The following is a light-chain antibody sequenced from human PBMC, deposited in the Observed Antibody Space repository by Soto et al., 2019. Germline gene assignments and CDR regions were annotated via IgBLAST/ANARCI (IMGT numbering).Light chain of an antibody. Sequence: EIVLTQSPGTLSLSPGERATLSCRASQSVSSSYLAWYQQKPGQAPRLLIYGASSRATGIPDRFSGSGSGTDFTLTISRLEPEDFAVYYCQQYGSSHRTFGQGTKLDI. CDR3: QQYGSSHRT. CDR1: QSVSSSY. V-gene: IGKV3-20*01. CDR2: GAS. J-gene: IGKJ1*01.